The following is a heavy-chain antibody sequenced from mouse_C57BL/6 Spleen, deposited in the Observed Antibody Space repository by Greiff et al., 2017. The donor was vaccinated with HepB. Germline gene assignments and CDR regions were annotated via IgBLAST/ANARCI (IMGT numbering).Heavy chain of an antibody. V-gene: IGHV1-7*01. Sequence: QVQLQQSGAELAKPGASVKLSCKASGYTFTSHWMHLVKQRPGQGLEWIGYINPSSGYTKYNQKFKDKATLTADKSSSTAYMQLSSLTYEDSAVYYCARGAAQAPWFAYWGQGTLVTVSA. J-gene: IGHJ3*01. D-gene: IGHD3-2*02. CDR2: INPSSGYT. CDR3: ARGAAQAPWFAY. CDR1: GYTFTSHW.